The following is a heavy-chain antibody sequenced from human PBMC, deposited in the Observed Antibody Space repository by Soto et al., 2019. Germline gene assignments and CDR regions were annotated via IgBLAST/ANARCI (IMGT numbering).Heavy chain of an antibody. CDR2: VWYDGKKK. CDR1: GFPFSRFA. Sequence: GGSLRLSCAASGFPFSRFAMHWVRQAPGKGLEWVAVVWYDGKKKYYVDSVKGRFAISRDNSKSTVYLQMNSLRVEDTAIYYCVRARATGLYYFDYWGQGTLVTVSS. J-gene: IGHJ4*02. CDR3: VRARATGLYYFDY. V-gene: IGHV3-33*01.